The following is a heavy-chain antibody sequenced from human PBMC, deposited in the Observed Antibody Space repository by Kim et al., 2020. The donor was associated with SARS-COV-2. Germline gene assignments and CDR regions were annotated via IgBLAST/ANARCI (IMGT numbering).Heavy chain of an antibody. Sequence: ASVKVSCKVSGYTLTELSMHWVRQAPGKGLEWMGGFDPEDGKTIYAQKFQGRVTMTEDPSTDTAYMELSSLRYEDTAVYYCATGDSYYDSRGTFYYYYGMDVWGQGTTVTVSS. V-gene: IGHV1-24*01. CDR2: FDPEDGKT. J-gene: IGHJ6*02. D-gene: IGHD3-22*01. CDR1: GYTLTELS. CDR3: ATGDSYYDSRGTFYYYYGMDV.